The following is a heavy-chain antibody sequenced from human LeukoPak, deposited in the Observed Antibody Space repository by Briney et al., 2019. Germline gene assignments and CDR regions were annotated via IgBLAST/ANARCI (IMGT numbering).Heavy chain of an antibody. Sequence: GGSLRLSCAASGFTFSNAWMSWVRQAAGKGLESVVRIKSKTDGGTTDYAAPVKGRFTISRDDSKNTLYLQMNSLKTEDTAVYYCTTDLDSGSYFARSYWGQGTLVTVSS. CDR1: GFTFSNAW. D-gene: IGHD1-26*01. CDR2: IKSKTDGGTT. V-gene: IGHV3-15*01. CDR3: TTDLDSGSYFARSY. J-gene: IGHJ4*02.